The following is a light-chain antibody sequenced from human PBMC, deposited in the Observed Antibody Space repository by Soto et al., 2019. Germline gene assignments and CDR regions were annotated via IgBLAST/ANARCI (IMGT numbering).Light chain of an antibody. Sequence: QSALTQPPSASGSPGQSVTISCTGTSSDVGGYNYVSWFQQHPGKAPKLMIYEVTKRPSGVPDRFSGSKSGNTASQCGSGLQAEDEGDYYCSSYADSNKLVFGGGTKLTVL. V-gene: IGLV2-8*01. CDR2: EVT. CDR1: SSDVGGYNY. CDR3: SSYADSNKLV. J-gene: IGLJ2*01.